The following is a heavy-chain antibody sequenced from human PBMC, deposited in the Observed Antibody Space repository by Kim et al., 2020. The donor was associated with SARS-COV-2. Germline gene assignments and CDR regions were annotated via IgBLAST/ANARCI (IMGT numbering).Heavy chain of an antibody. CDR3: AKVGDYDSSGFYAFFRS. CDR2: IRSDGVDI. V-gene: IGHV3-74*03. D-gene: IGHD3-22*01. J-gene: IGHJ5*02. Sequence: GGSLRLSCAASGFDFRTSWMHWVRQAPGKGLVWVSRIRSDGVDITYADSVKGRFTISRDNAKNTLYLQMNGLRTEDTAVYYCAKVGDYDSSGFYAFFRSWGQGTRVTVSS. CDR1: GFDFRTSW.